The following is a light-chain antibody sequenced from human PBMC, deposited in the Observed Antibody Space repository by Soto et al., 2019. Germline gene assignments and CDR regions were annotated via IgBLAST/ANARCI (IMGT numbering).Light chain of an antibody. V-gene: IGKV1-39*01. CDR2: AAS. CDR3: QQSSTTPDN. J-gene: IGKJ2*01. Sequence: DIQMTQSPSSLSASVGDRVTITCRASQSLSNSLNWYQQKPGNAPKVLIYAASNLQSGVPSRFRGSGSGTDFTLTINSLQPEDFATYYCQQSSTTPDNFGQGTKLAIK. CDR1: QSLSNS.